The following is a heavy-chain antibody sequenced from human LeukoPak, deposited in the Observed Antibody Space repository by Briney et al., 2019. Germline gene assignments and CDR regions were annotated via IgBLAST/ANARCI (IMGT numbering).Heavy chain of an antibody. V-gene: IGHV4-4*07. CDR3: ARDWRVVAATDYYYYMDV. D-gene: IGHD2-15*01. J-gene: IGHJ6*03. CDR1: GGSISSYY. Sequence: SETLSLTCTVSGGSISSYYWSWIRQPAGKGLEWIGRIYTSGSTNYNPSLKSRVNMSVDTSKNQFSLKLSSVTAADTAVYYCARDWRVVAATDYYYYMDVWGKGTTVTVSS. CDR2: IYTSGST.